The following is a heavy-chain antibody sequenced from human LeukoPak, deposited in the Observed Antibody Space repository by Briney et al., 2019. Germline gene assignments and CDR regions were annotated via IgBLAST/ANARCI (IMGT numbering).Heavy chain of an antibody. CDR1: GFSLSTSGVG. J-gene: IGHJ4*02. CDR3: AHKASLGILWFGGRRGYFDY. V-gene: IGHV2-5*01. Sequence: SGPTLVNPTQTLTLTCTFSGFSLSTSGVGVGWIRQPPGKALEWLALIYWNDDKRYSPSLKSRLTITKDTSKNQVVLTMTNMDPVDTATYYCAHKASLGILWFGGRRGYFDYWGQGTLVTVSS. CDR2: IYWNDDK. D-gene: IGHD3-10*01.